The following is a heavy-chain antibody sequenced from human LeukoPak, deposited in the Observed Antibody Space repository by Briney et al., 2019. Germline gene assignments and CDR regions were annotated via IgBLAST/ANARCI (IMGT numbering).Heavy chain of an antibody. D-gene: IGHD5-24*01. Sequence: ASVKVSCKASGYTFIGYYIHWVRQAPGQGLEWMGWINPDSGGTNSAQKFQGRVTLTRDTSISTAYMELSNLISDDTAVYYCARVRGGYNLGASDYWGQGTLVTVSS. CDR2: INPDSGGT. CDR1: GYTFIGYY. V-gene: IGHV1-2*02. J-gene: IGHJ4*02. CDR3: ARVRGGYNLGASDY.